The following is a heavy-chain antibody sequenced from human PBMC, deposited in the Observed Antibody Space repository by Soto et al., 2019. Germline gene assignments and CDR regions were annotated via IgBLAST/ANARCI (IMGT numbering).Heavy chain of an antibody. CDR1: GGTFSSYA. D-gene: IGHD3-16*01. V-gene: IGHV1-69*12. CDR3: ARRPRGYYGMDV. Sequence: QVQLVQSGAEVKKPGSSVKVSCKASGGTFSSYAISWVRQAPGQGLEWMGGIIPIFGTANYAQKFQGRVTITADESTSTDDMERSSLRSEDTPVYYCARRPRGYYGMDVWGPGTTVTVSS. J-gene: IGHJ6*02. CDR2: IIPIFGTA.